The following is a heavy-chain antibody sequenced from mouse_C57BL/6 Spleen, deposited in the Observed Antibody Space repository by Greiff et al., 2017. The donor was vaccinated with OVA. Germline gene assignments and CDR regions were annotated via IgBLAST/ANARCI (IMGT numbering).Heavy chain of an antibody. CDR2: IHPNSGST. CDR1: GYTFPSYW. Sequence: VQLQQPGAELVKPGASVKLSCKASGYTFPSYWMYWVKQSPGQGLEWIGMIHPNSGSTYYTETFKSKATMTVDNSSSTAYLQLSSLTSEDSAVYCCARYGSSYGYAMDYWGQGTSVTVST. V-gene: IGHV1-64*01. CDR3: ARYGSSYGYAMDY. D-gene: IGHD1-1*01. J-gene: IGHJ4*01.